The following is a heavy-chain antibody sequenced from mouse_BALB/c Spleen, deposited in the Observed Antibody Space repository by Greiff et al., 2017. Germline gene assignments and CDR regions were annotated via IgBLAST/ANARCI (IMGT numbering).Heavy chain of an antibody. J-gene: IGHJ3*01. D-gene: IGHD1-1*01. CDR3: TRGECITTVVSPFAY. V-gene: IGHV1S81*02. CDR1: GYTFTSYY. CDR2: INPSNGGT. Sequence: VQLQQSGAELVRPGASVKLSCKASGYTFTSYYMYWVKQRPGQGLEWIGEINPSNGGTNFNEKFKSKATLTVDKSSSTAYMQLSSLTSEDSAVYYCTRGECITTVVSPFAYWGQGTLVTVSA.